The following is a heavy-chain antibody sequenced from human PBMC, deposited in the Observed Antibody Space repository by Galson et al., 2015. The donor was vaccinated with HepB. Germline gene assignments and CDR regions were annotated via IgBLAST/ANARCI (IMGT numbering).Heavy chain of an antibody. D-gene: IGHD6-19*01. Sequence: SLRLSCAASGFTVGSNYMSWVRQAPGKGLEWVSVIYSGGSTYYAGSVKGRFTISRDNSKNTLYLQMNSPRAEDTAVYYCARAILSLRIAVAGPVYGMDVWGQGTTVTVSS. V-gene: IGHV3-66*01. CDR1: GFTVGSNY. J-gene: IGHJ6*02. CDR3: ARAILSLRIAVAGPVYGMDV. CDR2: IYSGGST.